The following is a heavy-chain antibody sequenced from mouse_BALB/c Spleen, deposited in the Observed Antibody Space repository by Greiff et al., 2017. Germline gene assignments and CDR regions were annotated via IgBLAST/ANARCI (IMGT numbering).Heavy chain of an antibody. Sequence: VQLQQSGPGLVKPSQSLSLTCTVTGYSITSDYAWNWIRQFPGNKLEWMGYISYSGSTSYNPSLKSRISITRDTSKNQFFLQLNSVTTEDTATYYCARITTPRYFDYWGQGTTLTVSS. CDR2: ISYSGST. CDR3: ARITTPRYFDY. V-gene: IGHV3-2*02. D-gene: IGHD2-4*01. J-gene: IGHJ2*01. CDR1: GYSITSDYA.